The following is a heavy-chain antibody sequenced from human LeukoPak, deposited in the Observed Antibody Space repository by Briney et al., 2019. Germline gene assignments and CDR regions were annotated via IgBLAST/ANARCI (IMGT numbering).Heavy chain of an antibody. CDR1: GFTLTWHV. V-gene: IGHV3-64D*06. D-gene: IGHD1-26*01. Sequence: GGSLRLSCAASGFTLTWHVMHWVRQAPGRALEYVSFIHHNGEMTSYAESVRGRFTVSRDNSKNTLFLELSSLRTDDTAVYYCVRDMSGKYSFDYWGQGTLVIVST. J-gene: IGHJ4*02. CDR2: IHHNGEMT. CDR3: VRDMSGKYSFDY.